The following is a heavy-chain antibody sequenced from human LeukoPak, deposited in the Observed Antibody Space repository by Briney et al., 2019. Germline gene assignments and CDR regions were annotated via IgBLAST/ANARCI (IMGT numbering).Heavy chain of an antibody. V-gene: IGHV4-39*01. Sequence: SETLSLTRTVSGGAISSSSYYWGWIRQPPGEGLEWIGSIYYSGSTYYNPSLKSRVTIPVDTSKNQSALTLSSVTAAGTTVYYCARHGSRYWFDPWGQGTLVTVSS. D-gene: IGHD3-10*01. CDR1: GGAISSSSYY. CDR2: IYYSGST. J-gene: IGHJ5*02. CDR3: ARHGSRYWFDP.